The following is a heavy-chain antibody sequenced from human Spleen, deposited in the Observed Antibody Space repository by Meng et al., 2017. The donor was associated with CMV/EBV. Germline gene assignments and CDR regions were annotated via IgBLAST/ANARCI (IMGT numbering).Heavy chain of an antibody. CDR1: GVTFSNYG. CDR3: ARETFS. J-gene: IGHJ4*02. V-gene: IGHV3-23*01. D-gene: IGHD3-16*01. Sequence: GGSLRLSCAASGVTFSNYGMSWVRQAPGKGLEWVSGISGSGDITYYPDSVKGRFTISRDNAKNSLYLQMNSLRAEDTAVYYCARETFSGGQGTLVTVSS. CDR2: ISGSGDIT.